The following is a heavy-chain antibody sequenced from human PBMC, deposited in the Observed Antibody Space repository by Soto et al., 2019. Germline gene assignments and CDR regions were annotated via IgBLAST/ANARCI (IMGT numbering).Heavy chain of an antibody. CDR1: GFTFNSHA. J-gene: IGHJ6*02. V-gene: IGHV3-30-3*01. CDR2: ISRDGSDK. Sequence: QVHLMESGGGVVQPGRSLRLSCAASGFTFNSHAMIWVRQAPGKGLEWVTIISRDGSDKYYAEAVKGRFTISRDNSRDTVYLQLDSLRAEDTAIYSCARNPYRGFTTSPLYGMDVWGQGTTVTVSS. CDR3: ARNPYRGFTTSPLYGMDV. D-gene: IGHD2-2*01.